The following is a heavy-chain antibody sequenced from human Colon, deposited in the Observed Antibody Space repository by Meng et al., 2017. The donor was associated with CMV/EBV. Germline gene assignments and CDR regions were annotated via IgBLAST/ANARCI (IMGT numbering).Heavy chain of an antibody. Sequence: CAASGFTFSTYTMHWVRQAPGKGLGYVSAISNNGDITYYADSVKGRFTISRDNSKNTLYLQMGSLRPEDMAVYYCARASRWLQIGFDYWGLGTLVTVSS. D-gene: IGHD5-24*01. CDR3: ARASRWLQIGFDY. J-gene: IGHJ4*02. CDR1: GFTFSTYT. CDR2: ISNNGDIT. V-gene: IGHV3-64*02.